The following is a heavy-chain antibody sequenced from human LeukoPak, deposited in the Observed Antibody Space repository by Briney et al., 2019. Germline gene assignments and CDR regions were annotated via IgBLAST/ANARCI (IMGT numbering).Heavy chain of an antibody. CDR3: ASNLLGAFDI. Sequence: SETLSLTCTVSGGSISSDYWSWIRQPPGKGLEWIGYIYYSGSTNYNPSLKSRVTISVDTSKNQFSLKLSSVTAADTAVYYCASNLLGAFDIWGQGTMVTVSS. CDR1: GGSISSDY. V-gene: IGHV4-59*08. D-gene: IGHD2-15*01. J-gene: IGHJ3*02. CDR2: IYYSGST.